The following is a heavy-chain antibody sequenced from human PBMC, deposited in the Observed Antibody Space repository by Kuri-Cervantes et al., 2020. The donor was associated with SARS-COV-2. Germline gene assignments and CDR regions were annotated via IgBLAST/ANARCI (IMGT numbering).Heavy chain of an antibody. Sequence: GGSLRLSCAASGFTFSSYGMHWVRQAPGKGLEWVSYISSSSSTIYYADSVKGRFTISRDNAKNSLYLQMNSLRAEDTAVYYCARDRSMVRGVIIDYGMDVWGQGTTVTVSS. CDR1: GFTFSSYG. V-gene: IGHV3-48*04. CDR2: ISSSSSTI. J-gene: IGHJ6*02. CDR3: ARDRSMVRGVIIDYGMDV. D-gene: IGHD3-10*01.